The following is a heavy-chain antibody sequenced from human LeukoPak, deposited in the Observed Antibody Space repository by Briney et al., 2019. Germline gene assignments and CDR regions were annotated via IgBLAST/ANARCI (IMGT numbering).Heavy chain of an antibody. CDR1: GFTFSSYA. Sequence: TGGSLRLSCAASGFTFSSYAMSWVRQAPGKGLEWVSAISGSGGSTYYAGSVKGRFTISRDNSKNTLYLRMNSMRAEDTAIYYCAKDGSRAYDILTGYYPDYWGQGTLVTVSS. J-gene: IGHJ4*02. D-gene: IGHD3-9*01. CDR2: ISGSGGST. CDR3: AKDGSRAYDILTGYYPDY. V-gene: IGHV3-23*01.